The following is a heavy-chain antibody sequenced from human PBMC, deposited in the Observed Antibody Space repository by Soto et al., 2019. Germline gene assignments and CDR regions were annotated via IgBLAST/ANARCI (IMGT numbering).Heavy chain of an antibody. D-gene: IGHD6-6*01. Sequence: GGSLSLSCAASGFTFSSCAMSWVGRAPGKGLEWVSESSSSGGSTYYADSVKGRFTISRDNAKNTLYLQMNSLRAEDTAVYYCVVGVIAARPLDWFDPWGQGTLVTVSS. CDR1: GFTFSSCA. CDR2: SSSSGGST. V-gene: IGHV3-23*01. J-gene: IGHJ5*02. CDR3: VVGVIAARPLDWFDP.